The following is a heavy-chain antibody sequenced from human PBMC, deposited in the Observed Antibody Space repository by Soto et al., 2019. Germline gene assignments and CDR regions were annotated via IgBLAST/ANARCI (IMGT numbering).Heavy chain of an antibody. J-gene: IGHJ5*02. Sequence: PSETLSLTCAVYGGSFSGYYWSWIRQPPGKGLEWIGEINHSGSTNYNPSLKSRVTISVDTSKNQFSLKLSSVTAADTAVYYCARDQQQLFDPWGQGTLVTAPQ. D-gene: IGHD6-13*01. V-gene: IGHV4-34*01. CDR2: INHSGST. CDR3: ARDQQQLFDP. CDR1: GGSFSGYY.